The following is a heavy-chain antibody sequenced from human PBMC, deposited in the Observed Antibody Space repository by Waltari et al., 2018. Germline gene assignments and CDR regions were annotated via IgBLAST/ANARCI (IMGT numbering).Heavy chain of an antibody. CDR3: ARVNYYDSSGSQDYYYYGMDV. V-gene: IGHV4-34*01. CDR2: INPSGST. CDR1: GGSFSGYY. D-gene: IGHD3-22*01. Sequence: QVQLQQWGAGLLKPSETLSLTCAVYGGSFSGYYWRWIRQPPGKGLEWIGEINPSGSTNDNPSLKSRVTISVDTSKNQFSLKLSSVTAAETAVYYCARVNYYDSSGSQDYYYYGMDVWGQGTTVTVSS. J-gene: IGHJ6*02.